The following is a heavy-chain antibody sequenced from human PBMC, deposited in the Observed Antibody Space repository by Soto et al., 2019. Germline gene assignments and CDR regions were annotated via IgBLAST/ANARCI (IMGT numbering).Heavy chain of an antibody. Sequence: QVQLVQSGAEVKKPGTSVKVSCEVSGGTFSNYAITWVRQAPGQGLEWLGGAIPVYGSTNYAQKFQGRVTITAGESATTTFMELSSLRSDDTAVYYCARRGVANSRDAFDIWGQETLVTVS. CDR3: ARRGVANSRDAFDI. CDR2: AIPVYGST. J-gene: IGHJ3*02. V-gene: IGHV1-69*01. CDR1: GGTFSNYA. D-gene: IGHD1-26*01.